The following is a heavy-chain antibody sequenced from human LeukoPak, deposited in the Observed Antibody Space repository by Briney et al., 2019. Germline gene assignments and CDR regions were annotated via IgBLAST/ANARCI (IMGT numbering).Heavy chain of an antibody. CDR3: AREYRGYSGYANEDYFDY. D-gene: IGHD5-12*01. CDR1: GGSISSGGYY. CDR2: IYYSGST. J-gene: IGHJ4*02. Sequence: SETLSLTCTVSGGSISSGGYYWSWIRQPPGKGLEWIGYIYYSGSTNYNPSLKSRVTISVDTSKNQFSLKLSSVTAADTAVYYCAREYRGYSGYANEDYFDYWGQGTLVTVSS. V-gene: IGHV4-61*08.